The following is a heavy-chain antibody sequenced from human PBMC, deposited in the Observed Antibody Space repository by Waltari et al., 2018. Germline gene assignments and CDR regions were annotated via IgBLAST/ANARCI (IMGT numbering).Heavy chain of an antibody. CDR1: GYTFTGYY. D-gene: IGHD2-21*01. J-gene: IGHJ4*02. V-gene: IGHV1-2*02. Sequence: QVQLVQSGAEAKKPEASVKVSCKATGYTFTGYYMPWGRHAPGQGLEWMGWINPNSGGTNYAQKFQGRVTMTRDTSISTADMELSGLRSDDTAVYYCARGISRWGDYWGQGTLVTVSS. CDR3: ARGISRWGDY. CDR2: INPNSGGT.